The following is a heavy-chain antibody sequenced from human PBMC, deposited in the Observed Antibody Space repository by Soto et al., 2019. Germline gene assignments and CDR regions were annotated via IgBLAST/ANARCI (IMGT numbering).Heavy chain of an antibody. Sequence: AQLLESGGGLIQPGGSLRLSCAASGLTLSRYPMSWVRQAPGKGLQWVSSISVDGGSTYYPDSVKGRFTISRDSSNNTLYLQMNSLRAEDTAVYYCAKDGIRGIHIDNWGQGTLVTVSS. CDR2: ISVDGGST. CDR3: AKDGIRGIHIDN. CDR1: GLTLSRYP. V-gene: IGHV3-23*01. J-gene: IGHJ4*02.